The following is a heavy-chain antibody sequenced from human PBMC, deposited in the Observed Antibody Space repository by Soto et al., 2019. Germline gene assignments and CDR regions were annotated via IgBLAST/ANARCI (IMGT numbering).Heavy chain of an antibody. V-gene: IGHV4-34*01. Sequence: ASETLSLTCAVYGGSFSGYYWGWIRQPPGKGLEWIGEINHSGSTNYNPSLKSRVTISVDTSKNQFSLKLSSVTAADTAVYYCARVTGRYYYGMDVWGQGTTVTVSS. CDR3: ARVTGRYYYGMDV. J-gene: IGHJ6*02. CDR1: GGSFSGYY. CDR2: INHSGST.